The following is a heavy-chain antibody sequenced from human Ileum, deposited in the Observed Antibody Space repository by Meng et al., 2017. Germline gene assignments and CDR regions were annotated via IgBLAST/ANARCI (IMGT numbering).Heavy chain of an antibody. CDR1: GFTFSDRW. J-gene: IGHJ4*02. D-gene: IGHD3-16*01. Sequence: VQLGGLWGGFVTPGGFLRLSCAASGFTFSDRWMTWVRQAPGKGLEWVGHIQSKADGGTTDYAAPVKGRFTISRDDSKSTLYLQMNSLKTEDTAVYYCTTFYAGYWGQGTLVTVSS. V-gene: IGHV3-15*01. CDR3: TTFYAGY. CDR2: IQSKADGGTT.